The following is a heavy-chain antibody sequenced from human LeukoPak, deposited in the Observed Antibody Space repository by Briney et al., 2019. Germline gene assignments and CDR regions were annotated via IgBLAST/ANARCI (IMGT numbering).Heavy chain of an antibody. Sequence: SETLSVTCAVYGGSFSGYYWSWIRQPPGKGLEWIGEINHSGSTNYNPSLKSRVTISVDTSKNQFSLKLSSVTAADTAVYYCARNPRRLMVYARNAFDIWGQGTMVTVSS. J-gene: IGHJ3*02. CDR3: ARNPRRLMVYARNAFDI. CDR1: GGSFSGYY. D-gene: IGHD2-8*01. V-gene: IGHV4-34*01. CDR2: INHSGST.